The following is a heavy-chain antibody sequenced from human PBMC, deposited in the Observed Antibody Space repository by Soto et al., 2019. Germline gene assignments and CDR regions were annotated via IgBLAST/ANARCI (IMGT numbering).Heavy chain of an antibody. J-gene: IGHJ3*02. CDR2: TYYRSKWYN. CDR1: GDSVSSNSAA. D-gene: IGHD1-26*01. V-gene: IGHV6-1*01. CDR3: ARDRSIVGATSDYTPDAFDI. Sequence: SQTLSLTCAISGDSVSSNSAAWNWIRQSPSRGLEWLGRTYYRSKWYNDYAVSVKSRITINPDTSKNQFSLQLNSVTPEDTAVYYCARDRSIVGATSDYTPDAFDIWGQGTMVTVSS.